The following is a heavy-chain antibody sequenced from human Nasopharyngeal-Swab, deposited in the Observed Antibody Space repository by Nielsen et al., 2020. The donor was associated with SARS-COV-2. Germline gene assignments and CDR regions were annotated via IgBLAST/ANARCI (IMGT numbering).Heavy chain of an antibody. Sequence: GESLKISCAASGFTLSSYAMSWVRQAPGKGLEWVSAISGSGGSTYYADSVKGRFTISRDNSKNTLYLQMNSLRAEDTAVYYCAKGVGSGWYGAEYFQHWGQGTLVTVSS. CDR2: ISGSGGST. CDR3: AKGVGSGWYGAEYFQH. D-gene: IGHD6-19*01. V-gene: IGHV3-23*01. CDR1: GFTLSSYA. J-gene: IGHJ1*01.